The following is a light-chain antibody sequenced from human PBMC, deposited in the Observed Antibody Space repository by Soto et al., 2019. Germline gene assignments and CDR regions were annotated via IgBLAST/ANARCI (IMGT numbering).Light chain of an antibody. Sequence: DIRMTQSPSSLSASVEDRVTITCRASQSISSYLNWYQQKPGKAPKLLIYAASSLQSGVPSRFSGSGSGTDFTLTISSLQPEDFATYYCQQSYSTLWTFGQGTKVDIK. CDR1: QSISSY. J-gene: IGKJ1*01. V-gene: IGKV1-39*01. CDR3: QQSYSTLWT. CDR2: AAS.